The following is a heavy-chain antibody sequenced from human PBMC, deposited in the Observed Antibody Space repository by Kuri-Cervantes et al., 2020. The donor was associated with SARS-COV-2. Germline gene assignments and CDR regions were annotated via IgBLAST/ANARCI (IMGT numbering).Heavy chain of an antibody. Sequence: SETLSLTCAVYGGSFSGYYWSWIRQPPGKGLEWIGYIYYSGSTNYNPSLKIRFTIAVDTSKNQFSLKLSSVTAADTAVYYCARADVRVMFPMVRGVIGAFDIWGQGTMVTVSS. CDR2: IYYSGST. J-gene: IGHJ3*02. V-gene: IGHV4-59*01. D-gene: IGHD3-10*01. CDR3: ARADVRVMFPMVRGVIGAFDI. CDR1: GGSFSGYY.